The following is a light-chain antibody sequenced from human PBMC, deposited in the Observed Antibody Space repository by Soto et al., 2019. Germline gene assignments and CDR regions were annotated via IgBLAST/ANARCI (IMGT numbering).Light chain of an antibody. J-gene: IGLJ2*01. CDR1: SSNVGSNT. Sequence: QSVLTQPSSASGTPGQRVTISCSGSSSNVGSNTVNWYQQPPGTAPKLLINSNNQRPSGVPDRFSGSKSGTSASLAISGLQSEDEADYYCASWDDSLNAVVFGGGTKLTVL. CDR3: ASWDDSLNAVV. CDR2: SNN. V-gene: IGLV1-44*01.